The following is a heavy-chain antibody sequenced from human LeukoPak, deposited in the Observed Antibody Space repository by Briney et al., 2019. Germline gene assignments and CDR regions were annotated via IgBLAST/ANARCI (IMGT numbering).Heavy chain of an antibody. V-gene: IGHV3-21*01. CDR1: GFIFSSYT. J-gene: IGHJ4*02. CDR2: ISSSSSYI. D-gene: IGHD6-13*01. Sequence: GGSLRLPCAASGFIFSSYTMNWVRQAPGKGLEWVSSISSSSSYIYYADSLKGRFTISRDNAKNSLYLQMNSLRAEDTAVYYCARGIGAAGGEYDYWGQGTLVTVSS. CDR3: ARGIGAAGGEYDY.